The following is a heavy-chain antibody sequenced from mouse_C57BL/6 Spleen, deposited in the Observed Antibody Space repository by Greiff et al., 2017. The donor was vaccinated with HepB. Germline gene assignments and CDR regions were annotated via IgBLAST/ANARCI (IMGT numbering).Heavy chain of an antibody. CDR2: INPSSGYT. CDR3: ARSYYSNYVYFDY. Sequence: VQLQQSGAELAKPGASVKLSCKASGYTFTSYWMHWVKQRPGQGLEWIGYINPSSGYTKYNQKFKDKATLTADKSSSTAYMQLSSLTYEDSAVYYCARSYYSNYVYFDYWGHSTTLTVSS. D-gene: IGHD2-5*01. V-gene: IGHV1-7*01. J-gene: IGHJ2*01. CDR1: GYTFTSYW.